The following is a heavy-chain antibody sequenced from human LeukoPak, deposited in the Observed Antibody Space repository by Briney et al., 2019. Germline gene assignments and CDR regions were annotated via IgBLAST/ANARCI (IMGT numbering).Heavy chain of an antibody. V-gene: IGHV3-53*01. J-gene: IGHJ4*02. Sequence: AGGSLRLSCAASGFTVSSNYMSWVRQAPGKGLEWVSVIYSGGSTYYADSVKGRFTISRGNSKNTLYLQMNSLRAEDTAVYYCARTGGSSWKNLDYWGQGTLVTVSS. CDR1: GFTVSSNY. CDR3: ARTGGSSWKNLDY. CDR2: IYSGGST. D-gene: IGHD6-13*01.